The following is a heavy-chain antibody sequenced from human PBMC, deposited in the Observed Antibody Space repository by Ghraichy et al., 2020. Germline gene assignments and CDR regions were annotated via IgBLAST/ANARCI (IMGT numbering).Heavy chain of an antibody. V-gene: IGHV3-23*01. CDR3: AKFKRAMVLIGQTYGMDV. CDR2: ISDSGRST. J-gene: IGHJ6*02. CDR1: GFTFTSYA. Sequence: GGSLRLSCAASGFTFTSYAMTWVRQAPGKGLEWVSVISDSGRSTYYADSVKGRFTISRDNSKNTLYLQMNSLRAEDTAVYYCAKFKRAMVLIGQTYGMDVWGQGTTVTVSS. D-gene: IGHD4/OR15-4a*01.